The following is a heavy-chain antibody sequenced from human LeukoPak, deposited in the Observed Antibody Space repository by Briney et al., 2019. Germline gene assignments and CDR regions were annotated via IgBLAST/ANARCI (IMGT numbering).Heavy chain of an antibody. D-gene: IGHD2-2*01. Sequence: GGSLRLSCAASGFSFSSYSMNWVRQAPGKGLEWVSYISSSSNTIYYADSVKGRFTISRDNAKKSLYLQMTSLRVEDTAVYYCARLPVVPAAIIYYYYHYMDVWGKGTTVTVSS. CDR1: GFSFSSYS. CDR2: ISSSSNTI. V-gene: IGHV3-48*01. CDR3: ARLPVVPAAIIYYYYHYMDV. J-gene: IGHJ6*03.